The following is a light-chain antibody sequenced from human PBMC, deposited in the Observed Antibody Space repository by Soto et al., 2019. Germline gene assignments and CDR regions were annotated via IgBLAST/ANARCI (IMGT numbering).Light chain of an antibody. CDR1: QGIGGY. CDR3: QKYNRAPLT. J-gene: IGKJ4*01. CDR2: AAS. V-gene: IGKV1-27*01. Sequence: DIQMTQSPSSLSASLGARVTITCRASQGIGGYLAWFQQKPGNDPKLLIYAASTLQSGVPSRFSGSGSGTDFTLTVSSLEPEDVATYYCQKYNRAPLTFGVGTRVEIK.